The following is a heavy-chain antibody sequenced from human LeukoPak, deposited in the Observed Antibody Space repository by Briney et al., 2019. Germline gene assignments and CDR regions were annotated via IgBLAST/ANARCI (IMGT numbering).Heavy chain of an antibody. CDR2: ISAYNGNT. CDR1: GYTFTSYG. D-gene: IGHD3-22*01. J-gene: IGHJ6*02. V-gene: IGHV1-18*01. CDR3: ARVSDDSCGYYYSFYYYYGMDV. Sequence: VASVKVSCKASGYTFTSYGISWVRQAPGQGLEWMGWISAYNGNTNYAQKLQGRVTMTADTSTSTAYMELRSLRSDDTAVYYCARVSDDSCGYYYSFYYYYGMDVWGQGTTVTVSS.